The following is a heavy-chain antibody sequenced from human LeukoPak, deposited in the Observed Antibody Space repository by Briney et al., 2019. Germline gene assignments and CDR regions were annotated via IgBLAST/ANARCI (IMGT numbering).Heavy chain of an antibody. Sequence: GGSLRLSCAASGFTFSSYHLNWVCQAPGKGLEWVSYISIFSTTIYYADSLKGRFTISRDDANNLVFLQMNSLKAEDTAVYYCARTKERELDQWARETLVTVSS. D-gene: IGHD1-26*01. V-gene: IGHV3-48*01. CDR3: ARTKERELDQ. CDR1: GFTFSSYH. J-gene: IGHJ4*02. CDR2: ISIFSTTI.